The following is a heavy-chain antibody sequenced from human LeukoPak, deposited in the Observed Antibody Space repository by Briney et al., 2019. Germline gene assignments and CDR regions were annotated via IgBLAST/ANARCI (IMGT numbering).Heavy chain of an antibody. CDR3: ASTSITYYYDSSGYYLGY. J-gene: IGHJ4*02. D-gene: IGHD3-22*01. CDR1: GGSISSSSYY. V-gene: IGHV4-39*01. CDR2: IYYNGST. Sequence: SETLSLTCTVSGGSISSSSYYWGWIRQPPGKGPEWIGSIYYNGSTYYNPSLKSRVTISVDTSKNQFSLKLSSVTAADTAVYYCASTSITYYYDSSGYYLGYWGQGTLVTVSS.